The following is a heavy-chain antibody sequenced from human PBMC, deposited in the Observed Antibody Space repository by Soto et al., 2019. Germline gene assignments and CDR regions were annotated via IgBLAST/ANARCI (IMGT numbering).Heavy chain of an antibody. J-gene: IGHJ6*02. CDR2: IYHSGST. CDR1: GGSISSGGYS. Sequence: SETLSLTCAVSGGSISSGGYSWSWFRQPPGKGLEWIGYIYHSGSTYYNPSLKSRVTISVDTSKNQFSLKLSSVTAADTAVYYCARAVRQYYYYGIDAWGQGTTVT. V-gene: IGHV4-30-2*01. D-gene: IGHD4-17*01. CDR3: ARAVRQYYYYGIDA.